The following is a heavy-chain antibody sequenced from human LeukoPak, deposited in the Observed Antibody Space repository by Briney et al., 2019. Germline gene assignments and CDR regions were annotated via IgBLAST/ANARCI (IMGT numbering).Heavy chain of an antibody. D-gene: IGHD6-6*01. CDR3: AKKDSSSSRYYYMDV. CDR2: ISGSGGST. J-gene: IGHJ6*03. CDR1: GFTFSSYA. V-gene: IGHV3-23*01. Sequence: GGSLRLSCAASGFTFSSYAMSWVRQAPGKGLEWVSAISGSGGSTYYADSVKGRFTISRDNSKNTLYLQMNSLRAEDTAVYYCAKKDSSSSRYYYMDVWGKGTTVTVSS.